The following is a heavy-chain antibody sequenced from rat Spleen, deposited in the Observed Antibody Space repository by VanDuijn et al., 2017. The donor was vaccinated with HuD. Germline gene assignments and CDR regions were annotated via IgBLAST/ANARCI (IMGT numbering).Heavy chain of an antibody. V-gene: IGHV5-27*01. CDR2: ISTGGGT. CDR1: GFTFSNSY. J-gene: IGHJ2*01. CDR3: TTSIAATTY. Sequence: EVHLVESGGGLVQPGRSLKLSCAASGFTFSNSYMAWVRQAPTKGLEWVAYISTGGGTYSPDSVKGRFILSRDNAKSTLYLQMNSLKSDDTATYYCTTSIAATTYWGQGVMVTVSS. D-gene: IGHD1-2*01.